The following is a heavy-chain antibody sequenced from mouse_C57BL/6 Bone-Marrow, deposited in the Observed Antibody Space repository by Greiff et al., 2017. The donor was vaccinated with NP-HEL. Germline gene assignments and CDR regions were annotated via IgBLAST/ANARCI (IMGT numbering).Heavy chain of an antibody. Sequence: QVQLKQSGPELVKPGASVKISCKASGYAFSSSWMNWVKQRPGKGLEWIGRIYPGDGDTNYNGKFKGKATLTADKSSSTAYMQLSSLTSEDSAVYFCARKGFYLYAMDYWGQGTSVTVSS. J-gene: IGHJ4*01. D-gene: IGHD5-5*01. V-gene: IGHV1-82*01. CDR2: IYPGDGDT. CDR1: GYAFSSSW. CDR3: ARKGFYLYAMDY.